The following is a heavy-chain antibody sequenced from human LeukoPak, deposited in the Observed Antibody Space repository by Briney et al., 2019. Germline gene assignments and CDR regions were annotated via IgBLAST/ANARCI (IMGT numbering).Heavy chain of an antibody. CDR2: ISGGGGST. Sequence: PGGSLRLSCAASGFTFSTYVMTWVRQAPGKGLEWVSGISGGGGSTYYADPVKGRFTISRDTSKNTLYLQVNSQRAEDTAVYFCAKTYSSGWYYFDYWGQGNLVTVSS. V-gene: IGHV3-23*01. D-gene: IGHD6-19*01. CDR1: GFTFSTYV. J-gene: IGHJ4*02. CDR3: AKTYSSGWYYFDY.